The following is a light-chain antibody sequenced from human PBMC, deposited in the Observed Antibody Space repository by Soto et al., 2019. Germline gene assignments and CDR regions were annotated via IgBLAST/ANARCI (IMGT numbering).Light chain of an antibody. CDR1: QGISSD. CDR2: AAY. Sequence: AIRMTQSPSSFSASTGDRVTITCRASQGISSDLAWYQQKPGKAPKLLIYAAYTFQSGVPSRFSGSGSGPDFTLSISCLQSEDVATYYCQQYYSYPRTFGQGTKVEIK. CDR3: QQYYSYPRT. V-gene: IGKV1-8*01. J-gene: IGKJ1*01.